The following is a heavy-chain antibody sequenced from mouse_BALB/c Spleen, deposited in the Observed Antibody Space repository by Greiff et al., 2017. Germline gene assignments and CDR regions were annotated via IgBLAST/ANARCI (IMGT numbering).Heavy chain of an antibody. CDR3: ARWDGNYWYFDV. D-gene: IGHD2-1*01. CDR1: GFTFSDYG. J-gene: IGHJ1*01. CDR2: ISNLAYSI. V-gene: IGHV5-15*02. Sequence: EVQVVESGGGLVKPGGSLKLSCAASGFTFSDYGMAWVRQAPGKGPEWVAFISNLAYSIYYADTVTGRFTISRENAKNTLYLEMSSLRSEDTAMYYCARWDGNYWYFDVWGAGTTVTVSS.